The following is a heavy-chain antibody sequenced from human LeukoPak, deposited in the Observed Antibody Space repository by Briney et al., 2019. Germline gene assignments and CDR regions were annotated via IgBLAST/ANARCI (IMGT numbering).Heavy chain of an antibody. D-gene: IGHD2-15*01. J-gene: IGHJ5*02. V-gene: IGHV4-34*01. CDR2: INHSGSA. Sequence: SETLSLTCAVYGGSFSGYYWSWIRQPPGKGLEWIGEINHSGSANYNPSLKSRVTISVDTSKNQFSLKLSSVTAADTAVYYCARDLKGYCSGGSCYSVGSWFDPWGQGTLVTVSS. CDR3: ARDLKGYCSGGSCYSVGSWFDP. CDR1: GGSFSGYY.